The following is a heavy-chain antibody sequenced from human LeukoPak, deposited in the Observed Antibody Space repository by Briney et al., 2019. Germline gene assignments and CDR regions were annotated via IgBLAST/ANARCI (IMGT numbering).Heavy chain of an antibody. D-gene: IGHD6-19*01. V-gene: IGHV3-7*01. CDR2: IKGDGSER. CDR3: ARDTRSIAVADYYYYYGMDV. CDR1: GFTFSNYW. Sequence: GGSLRLSCAASGFTFSNYWMNWVRQAPGKGLEWVANIKGDGSERYYVDSVKGRFTISRDNAKNSLYLQMNSLRAEDTAVYYCARDTRSIAVADYYYYYGMDVWGQGTTVTVSS. J-gene: IGHJ6*02.